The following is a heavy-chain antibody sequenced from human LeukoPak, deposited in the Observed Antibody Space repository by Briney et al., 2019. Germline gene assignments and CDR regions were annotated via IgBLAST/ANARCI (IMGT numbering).Heavy chain of an antibody. J-gene: IGHJ4*02. Sequence: YPSEPLSLPCTVSGGSISNYYWSWIRQPPGRGLEWIGYIYYSGSTNYNPSLKGRVTISVDTSKNLFSLKLISVTAADTAVYYCARDNPHNDILVDNFDYWGQGTLVTVSS. CDR3: ARDNPHNDILVDNFDY. CDR1: GGSISNYY. D-gene: IGHD2-2*01. CDR2: IYYSGST. V-gene: IGHV4-59*12.